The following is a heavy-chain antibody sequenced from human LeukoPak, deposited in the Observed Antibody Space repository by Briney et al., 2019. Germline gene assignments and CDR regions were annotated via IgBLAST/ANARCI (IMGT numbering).Heavy chain of an antibody. CDR3: ARPTAGTNFEV. Sequence: PGGCLRHACAASGYTLSYYVRSWLRQAPGKGLEWVSYISNEGGYTNYADSVKGRFTISRDNAKNSLFLQMNSLRAEDTAVYYCARPTAGTNFEVWGEGTLVTVSS. V-gene: IGHV3-11*03. D-gene: IGHD6-13*01. CDR1: GYTLSYYV. J-gene: IGHJ4*02. CDR2: ISNEGGYT.